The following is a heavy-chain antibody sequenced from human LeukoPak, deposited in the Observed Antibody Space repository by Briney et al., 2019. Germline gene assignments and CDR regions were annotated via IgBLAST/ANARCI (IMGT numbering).Heavy chain of an antibody. Sequence: SETLSLTCSLSRDTLGTYYWNWIRQTPGRGLEWIGHISLGNSEYNPSLKSRVTISVDTSKNEFYLRLTSVTAADTALYFCARDKRHSYGKYFDPWSQGALVSVSS. CDR2: ISLGNS. J-gene: IGHJ4*02. CDR3: ARDKRHSYGKYFDP. V-gene: IGHV4-59*12. D-gene: IGHD5-18*01. CDR1: RDTLGTYY.